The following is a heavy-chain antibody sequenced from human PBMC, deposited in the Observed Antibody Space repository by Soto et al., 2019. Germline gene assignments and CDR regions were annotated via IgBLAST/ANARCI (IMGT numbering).Heavy chain of an antibody. CDR1: GFSLSSYE. V-gene: IGHV3-48*03. Sequence: EAQLVESGGGLVQPGGSLRLSCTAFGFSLSSYEMDWVRQAPGKGLEWVSHISRSGSPIYYADSVKGRFTISRDNAKNSVFLQMNSLRAEDTAVYYCARVFGDYLIDAFDIGGQGTMVTVSS. CDR2: ISRSGSPI. CDR3: ARVFGDYLIDAFDI. J-gene: IGHJ3*02. D-gene: IGHD4-17*01.